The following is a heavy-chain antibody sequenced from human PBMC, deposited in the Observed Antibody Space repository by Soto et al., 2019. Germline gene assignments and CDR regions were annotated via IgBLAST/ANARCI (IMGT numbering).Heavy chain of an antibody. Sequence: QVQLQESGPGLVKPSETLSLTCTVSGGSISSYYWSWIRQPPGKGLEWIGFIYYSESTNYNPSLQSRVTRSVDTSKTQFSLRLTSVTAADTAVYYCARAVEMYASGWYYFDYWGQGTLVTVSS. D-gene: IGHD6-19*01. CDR3: ARAVEMYASGWYYFDY. CDR1: GGSISSYY. CDR2: IYYSEST. V-gene: IGHV4-59*01. J-gene: IGHJ4*02.